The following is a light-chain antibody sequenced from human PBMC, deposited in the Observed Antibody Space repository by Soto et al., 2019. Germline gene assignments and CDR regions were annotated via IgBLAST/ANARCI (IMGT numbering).Light chain of an antibody. CDR3: LLDFSYFWA. J-gene: IGKJ1*01. CDR2: AAS. CDR1: QGIGNA. V-gene: IGKV1-6*01. Sequence: AIQMTQSPSSLSASVGDRVTISCLASQGIGNALGWYQQKPGKVPKLLSYAASTLQSGVPSRFSGSGSGTDFTLTSSSLQPEDFATYYCLLDFSYFWAFGQGTKVDIK.